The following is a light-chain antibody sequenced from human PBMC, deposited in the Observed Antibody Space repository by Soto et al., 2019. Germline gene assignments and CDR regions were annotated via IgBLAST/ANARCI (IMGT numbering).Light chain of an antibody. Sequence: QSVLTQPPSVSGAPGQRVTISCTGSSSNIGANNDVHWYQQLPGTAPKLLIYGNHRRPSGVPDRFSGSKSGTSASLAITGLQADDEADYYCQSYDSSLSGAVFGGGTKVTVL. V-gene: IGLV1-40*01. CDR1: SSNIGANND. CDR2: GNH. J-gene: IGLJ2*01. CDR3: QSYDSSLSGAV.